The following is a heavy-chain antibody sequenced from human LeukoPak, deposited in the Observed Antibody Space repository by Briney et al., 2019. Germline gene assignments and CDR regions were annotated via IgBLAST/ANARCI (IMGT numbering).Heavy chain of an antibody. CDR1: GYSISSGYF. Sequence: SETLSLTCAVSGYSISSGYFWAWIRQPPGKGLEWIGSISHSGSSYSKPSLKSRVIISVDTSNNQFSLKLTSVTAADTATYYCARDGYYYDGSFEYWGQGILVAVSS. V-gene: IGHV4-38-2*02. CDR2: ISHSGSS. J-gene: IGHJ4*02. CDR3: ARDGYYYDGSFEY. D-gene: IGHD3-22*01.